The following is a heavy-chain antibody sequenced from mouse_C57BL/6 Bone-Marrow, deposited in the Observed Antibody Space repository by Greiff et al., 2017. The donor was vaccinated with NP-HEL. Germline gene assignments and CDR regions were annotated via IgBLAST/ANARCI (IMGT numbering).Heavy chain of an antibody. V-gene: IGHV5-4*03. CDR3: ARGGVPYFDY. Sequence: EVMLVESGGGLVKPGGSLRLSCAASGFTFSSYAMSWVRQTPEKRLEWVATISDGGSYTYYPDNVKGRFTISRDNAKNNLYLQMSHLKSEDTAMYYCARGGVPYFDYWGQGTTLTVSS. CDR1: GFTFSSYA. D-gene: IGHD2-14*01. J-gene: IGHJ2*01. CDR2: ISDGGSYT.